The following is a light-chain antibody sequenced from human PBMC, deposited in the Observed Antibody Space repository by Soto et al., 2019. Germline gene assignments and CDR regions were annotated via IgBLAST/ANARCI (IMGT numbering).Light chain of an antibody. Sequence: QSVLTHPPSASGTPGQRVTISCSGSSSNIGSNTVNWYQQLPGTAPKLLIYSNNQRPSGVPDRFSGSKSGTSASLAISGLQSEDEADYYCAAWDDSLNAYVFGTGTKVTVL. CDR2: SNN. CDR3: AAWDDSLNAYV. V-gene: IGLV1-44*01. CDR1: SSNIGSNT. J-gene: IGLJ1*01.